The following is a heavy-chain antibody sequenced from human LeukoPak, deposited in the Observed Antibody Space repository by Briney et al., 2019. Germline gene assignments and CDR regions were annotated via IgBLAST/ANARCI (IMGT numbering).Heavy chain of an antibody. CDR1: GFTFSSYA. Sequence: GGSLRLSCAASGFTFSSYAMSWVRQAPGKGLEWVSAISGSGGSTYYADSVKGRFTISRDNSKNTLYLQMNSLRAEDTAVYYCANFGAVRIRGSGSYSSPIYFDYWGQGTLVTVSS. CDR2: ISGSGGST. V-gene: IGHV3-23*01. J-gene: IGHJ4*02. D-gene: IGHD1-26*01. CDR3: ANFGAVRIRGSGSYSSPIYFDY.